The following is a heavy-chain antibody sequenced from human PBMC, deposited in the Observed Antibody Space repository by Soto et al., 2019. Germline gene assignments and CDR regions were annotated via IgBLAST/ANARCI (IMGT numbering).Heavy chain of an antibody. CDR2: ISSGSNYI. D-gene: IGHD1-7*01. J-gene: IGHJ6*02. V-gene: IGHV3-21*01. CDR3: ARDRNYDDDPGGMDV. CDR1: GFTFSNYS. Sequence: PGGSLRLSCAASGFTFSNYSMNWVRQAPGKGLEWVSSISSGSNYIYYADSLKGRFTISRDNAKNSLYLQMNSLRVEDTAVFYCARDRNYDDDPGGMDVWGQGTTVTVSS.